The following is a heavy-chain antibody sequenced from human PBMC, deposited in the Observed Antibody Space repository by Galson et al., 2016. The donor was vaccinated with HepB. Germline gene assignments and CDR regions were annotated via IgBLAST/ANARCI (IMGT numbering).Heavy chain of an antibody. CDR3: ARTAVPLAARDYYMDV. V-gene: IGHV2-70*01. CDR2: IDWDDDK. J-gene: IGHJ6*03. Sequence: PALVKPTQTLTLTCTFSGFSLSASGMCVSWIRQPPGKALEWLALIDWDDDKHYSTSLKTRLTISKDTAKNQVVLTMTNMDPVDTATYYCARTAVPLAARDYYMDVWGKGTTVTVSS. D-gene: IGHD2/OR15-2a*01. CDR1: GFSLSASGMC.